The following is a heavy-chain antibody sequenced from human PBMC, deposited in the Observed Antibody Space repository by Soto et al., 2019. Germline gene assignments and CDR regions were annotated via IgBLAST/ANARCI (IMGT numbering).Heavy chain of an antibody. CDR3: ARWLGYAPHFDY. CDR2: INHSGST. J-gene: IGHJ4*02. CDR1: GGSFSGYY. V-gene: IGHV4-34*01. Sequence: NPSETLSLTCAVYGGSFSGYYWTWIRQPPGTGLEWIGEINHSGSTNYNPSLKSRVTISVDTSKNQFSLKLTSVTVADTAVYYCARWLGYAPHFDYWGQGTPVTVSS. D-gene: IGHD5-12*01.